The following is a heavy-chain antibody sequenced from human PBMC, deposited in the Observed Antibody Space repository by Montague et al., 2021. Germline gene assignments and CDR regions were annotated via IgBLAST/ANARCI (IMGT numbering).Heavy chain of an antibody. J-gene: IGHJ5*02. V-gene: IGHV3-30-3*01. D-gene: IGHD3-22*01. CDR3: ARWRVYYDSSGYAA. CDR2: ISHGGNNK. CDR1: GFTFSTFP. Sequence: SLRLSCAASGFTFSTFPMHWVRQAPGKGLEWVSLISHGGNNKYYADSVRGRFTVSRDNSKNTLYLQMSSLRADDTAVYYCARWRVYYDSSGYAAWGRGTLVTVSS.